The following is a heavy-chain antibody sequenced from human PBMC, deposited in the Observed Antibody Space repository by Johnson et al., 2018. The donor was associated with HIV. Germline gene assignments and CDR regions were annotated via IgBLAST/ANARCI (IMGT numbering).Heavy chain of an antibody. CDR2: ISYDGSNK. J-gene: IGHJ3*02. V-gene: IGHV3-30*03. CDR3: ARDRKPQVAARLNAFDI. Sequence: QVQLVESGGGLVQPGGSLRLSCAASGFTFSSYGMHWVRQAPGKGLEWVAVISYDGSNKYYADSVKGRFTISRDNSKNTLYLQMNSLRAEDTAVYYCARDRKPQVAARLNAFDIWGQGTMVTVSS. CDR1: GFTFSSYG. D-gene: IGHD6-6*01.